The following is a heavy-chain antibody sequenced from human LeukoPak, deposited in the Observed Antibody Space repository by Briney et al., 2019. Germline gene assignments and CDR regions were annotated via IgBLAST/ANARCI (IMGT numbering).Heavy chain of an antibody. CDR2: IYYSGST. CDR1: GGSFSGYY. D-gene: IGHD4-23*01. CDR3: ARERTLDDYGGSYPFFDY. J-gene: IGHJ4*02. V-gene: IGHV4-34*11. Sequence: SETLSLTCAVYGGSFSGYYWSWIRQPPGKGLEWIGSIYYSGSTNYNPSLKSRVTISVDTSKNQFSLKLSSVTAADTAVYYCARERTLDDYGGSYPFFDYWGQGTLVTVSS.